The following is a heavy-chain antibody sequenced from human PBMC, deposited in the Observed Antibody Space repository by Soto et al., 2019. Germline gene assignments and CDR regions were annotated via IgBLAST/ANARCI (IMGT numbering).Heavy chain of an antibody. V-gene: IGHV3-74*01. CDR2: INSDGSST. Sequence: GGSLRLSCAASRFTFSSYWMHWVRQAPGKGLVWVSRINSDGSSTSYADSVKGRFTISRDNAKNTLYLQMNSLRAEDTAVYYCARAWGTMIVVVTHNWFDPWGQGTLVTVSS. CDR3: ARAWGTMIVVVTHNWFDP. J-gene: IGHJ5*02. CDR1: RFTFSSYW. D-gene: IGHD3-22*01.